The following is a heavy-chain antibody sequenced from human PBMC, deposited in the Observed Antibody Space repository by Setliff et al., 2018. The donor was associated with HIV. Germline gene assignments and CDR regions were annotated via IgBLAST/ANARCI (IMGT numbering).Heavy chain of an antibody. Sequence: PSETLSLTCTVSGGSISSGSYYWSWIRQPAGKGLEWIGRIYTSGSTKYNPSLKSRVTISVDTSKNQFSLKLSSVTAADTAVYYCARTEDYSYGDAPFDYWGHGTLVTVS. CDR1: GGSISSGSYY. D-gene: IGHD5-18*01. V-gene: IGHV4-61*02. CDR3: ARTEDYSYGDAPFDY. CDR2: IYTSGST. J-gene: IGHJ4*01.